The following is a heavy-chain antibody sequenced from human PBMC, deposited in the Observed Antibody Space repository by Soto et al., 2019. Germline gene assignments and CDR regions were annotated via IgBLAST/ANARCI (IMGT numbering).Heavy chain of an antibody. J-gene: IGHJ4*02. CDR2: IYYSGST. CDR1: GGSISSGGYY. Sequence: KSSETLSLTCTVSGGSISSGGYYWSWIRQHPGKGLEWIGYIYYSGSTYYNPSLKSRVTISVDTSKNQFSLKLSSVTAADTAVYYCAREQHRIAARQIWGAGTLVPVSS. V-gene: IGHV4-31*03. CDR3: AREQHRIAARQI. D-gene: IGHD6-6*01.